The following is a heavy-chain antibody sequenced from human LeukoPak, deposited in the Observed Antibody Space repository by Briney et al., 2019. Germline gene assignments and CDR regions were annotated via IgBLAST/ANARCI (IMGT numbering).Heavy chain of an antibody. V-gene: IGHV4-59*01. CDR3: ARARRDLLAFDL. Sequence: SETLSLTCTVSGGSISNYYWSWIRQPPGKGLEWIGYIYYSGSTNYNPSLKSRVTISVDTSKNQFSLKLSSVTAADTAVYYCARARRDLLAFDLWGQGTMVTVSS. CDR2: IYYSGST. D-gene: IGHD1-26*01. CDR1: GGSISNYY. J-gene: IGHJ3*01.